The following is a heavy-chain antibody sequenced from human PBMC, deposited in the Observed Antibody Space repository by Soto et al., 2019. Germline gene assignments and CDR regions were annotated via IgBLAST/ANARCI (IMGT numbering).Heavy chain of an antibody. CDR2: ISAYNGNT. CDR1: GYTFTSYG. Sequence: AASVKVSCKASGYTFTSYGISWVRQAPGQGLEWMGWISAYNGNTNYAQKLQGRVTMTTDTSTSTAYMELRSLRSDDTAVYYCAKFAIGGELSLEGWFDPWGQGTLVTVS. V-gene: IGHV1-18*01. CDR3: AKFAIGGELSLEGWFDP. D-gene: IGHD3-16*02. J-gene: IGHJ5*02.